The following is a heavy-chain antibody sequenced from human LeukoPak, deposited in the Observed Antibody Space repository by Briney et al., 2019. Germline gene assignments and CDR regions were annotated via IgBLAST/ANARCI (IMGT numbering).Heavy chain of an antibody. CDR1: GGSISSYY. CDR2: IYYSGST. J-gene: IGHJ3*02. V-gene: IGHV4-59*08. D-gene: IGHD2-8*01. Sequence: SETLSLTCTVSGGSISSYYWSWIRQPPGKGLGWIGYIYYSGSTNYNPSLKSRVTISVDTSKNQFSLKLSSVTAADTAVYYCARPSMLHAFDIWGQGTMVTVSS. CDR3: ARPSMLHAFDI.